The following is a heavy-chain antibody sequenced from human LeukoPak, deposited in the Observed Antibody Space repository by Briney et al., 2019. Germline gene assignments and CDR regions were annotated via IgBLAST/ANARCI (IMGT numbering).Heavy chain of an antibody. V-gene: IGHV4-34*01. J-gene: IGHJ6*02. Sequence: PSETLSLTCAVYGGSFSGYYWSWIHQPPGKGLEWIGEINHSGSTNYNPSLKSRVTISVDTSKNQFSLKLSSVTAADTAVYYCARNTYYDFWSGFPSLDYYGMDVWGQGTTVTVSS. CDR2: INHSGST. D-gene: IGHD3-3*01. CDR3: ARNTYYDFWSGFPSLDYYGMDV. CDR1: GGSFSGYY.